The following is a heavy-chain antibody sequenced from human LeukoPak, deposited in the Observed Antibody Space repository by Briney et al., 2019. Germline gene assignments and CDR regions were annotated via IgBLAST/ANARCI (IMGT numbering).Heavy chain of an antibody. V-gene: IGHV3-15*01. CDR2: IKTKTDGGTT. J-gene: IGHJ4*02. CDR3: TSTLGY. CDR1: GFTFTNAW. Sequence: SGGSLRLSCAGSGFTFTNAWMTWVRQAPGKGLEWVGRIKTKTDGGTTDYAGPVKGRFTISRDDSRNTLYLQMNSLRNEDTAVYYCTSTLGYWGQGALVTVSS.